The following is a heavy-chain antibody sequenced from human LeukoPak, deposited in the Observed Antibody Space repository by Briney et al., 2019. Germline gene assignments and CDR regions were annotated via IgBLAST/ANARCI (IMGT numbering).Heavy chain of an antibody. CDR1: GFTFSTFA. Sequence: AGGSLRLSCAASGFTFSTFAMIWVRQPPGKGLEWVSSIFPSGGEIHYADSVRGRFTISRDNSKSTLSLQMNSLRAEDTAIYYCAKWGFLEWLFSDYWGQGTLVTVSS. CDR2: IFPSGGEI. D-gene: IGHD3-3*01. J-gene: IGHJ4*02. V-gene: IGHV3-23*01. CDR3: AKWGFLEWLFSDY.